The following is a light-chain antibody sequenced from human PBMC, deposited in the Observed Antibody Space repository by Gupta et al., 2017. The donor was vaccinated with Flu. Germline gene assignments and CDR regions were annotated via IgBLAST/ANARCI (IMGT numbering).Light chain of an antibody. CDR3: QQSFSDHGT. V-gene: IGKV1-39*01. CDR2: TAS. J-gene: IGKJ1*01. Sequence: DIQMTQSPSSLSASVGDRVTITCRASQLISTYLNWYQHKPGQVPKLLIYTASTLQTGVPPRFSGSGSGTDFTFTIDSLQPEDFATYYCQQSFSDHGTFGPGTRVEVK. CDR1: QLISTY.